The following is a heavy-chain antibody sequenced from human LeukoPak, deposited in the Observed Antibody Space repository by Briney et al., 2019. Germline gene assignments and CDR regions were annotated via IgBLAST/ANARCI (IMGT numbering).Heavy chain of an antibody. V-gene: IGHV1-8*01. CDR1: GYTFTSYD. CDR3: ARGLIAAAGNLVY. D-gene: IGHD6-13*01. J-gene: IGHJ4*02. Sequence: GASVKVSRKASGYTFTSYDINWVRQATGQGLEWMGWMNPNSGNTGYAQKFQGRVTMTRNTSISTAYMELSSLRSEDTAVYYCARGLIAAAGNLVYWGQGTLVIVSS. CDR2: MNPNSGNT.